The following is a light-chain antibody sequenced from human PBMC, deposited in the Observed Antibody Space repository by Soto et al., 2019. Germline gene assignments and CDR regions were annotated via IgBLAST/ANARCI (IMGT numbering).Light chain of an antibody. J-gene: IGKJ1*01. CDR2: ATS. Sequence: DTQMTQSPSSLSASVVDRISSTCRASQTVSTYLNWYQQKPGKAPTLLISATSTLQSGVPSRFSGSGSGTEFTLTITSLQPEDFATYYCQKTYTTPRNFGQGTKVDIK. V-gene: IGKV1-39*01. CDR3: QKTYTTPRN. CDR1: QTVSTY.